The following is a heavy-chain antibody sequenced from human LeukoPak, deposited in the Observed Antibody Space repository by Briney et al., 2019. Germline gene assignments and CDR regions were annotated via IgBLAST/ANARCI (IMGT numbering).Heavy chain of an antibody. Sequence: GGSLRLSCAASGFTFSSYAMSWVRQAPGKGLEWVSSITSSGGSTYYAGSVKGQFTISRDNSKNTVYLQMDSLRAEDTAVYYCAKDRPNYYDSSGHYYRRNGDYWGQGTLVTVSS. J-gene: IGHJ4*02. CDR3: AKDRPNYYDSSGHYYRRNGDY. V-gene: IGHV3-23*01. CDR2: ITSSGGST. CDR1: GFTFSSYA. D-gene: IGHD3-22*01.